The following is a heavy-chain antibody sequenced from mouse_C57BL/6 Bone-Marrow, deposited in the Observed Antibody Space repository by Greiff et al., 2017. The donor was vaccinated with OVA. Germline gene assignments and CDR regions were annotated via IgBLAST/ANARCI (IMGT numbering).Heavy chain of an antibody. CDR1: GYTFTSYW. CDR2: IHPNSGST. Sequence: VQLQQPGAELVKPGASVKLSCKASGYTFTSYWRHWVKQRPGQGLEGIGMIHPNSGSTNYNEKFKSKATLTVDKSSSTAYMQLSSLTSEDSAVYYCARVTTGGYFDVWGTGTTVTVSS. J-gene: IGHJ1*03. CDR3: ARVTTGGYFDV. D-gene: IGHD1-1*01. V-gene: IGHV1-64*01.